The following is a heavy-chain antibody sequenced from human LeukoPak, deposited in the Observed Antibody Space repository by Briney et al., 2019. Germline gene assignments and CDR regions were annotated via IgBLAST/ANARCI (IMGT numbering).Heavy chain of an antibody. J-gene: IGHJ4*02. V-gene: IGHV1-2*02. CDR3: ARAEEWELPPKNY. CDR2: INPNSGGT. CDR1: GYTFTGYY. D-gene: IGHD1-26*01. Sequence: ASVKVSCKASGYTFTGYYMHWVRQAPGQGLEWMGWINPNSGGTNYAQKFQGRVTMTRDTSISTAYMELSRLRSDDTAAYYCARAEEWELPPKNYWGQGTLVTVSS.